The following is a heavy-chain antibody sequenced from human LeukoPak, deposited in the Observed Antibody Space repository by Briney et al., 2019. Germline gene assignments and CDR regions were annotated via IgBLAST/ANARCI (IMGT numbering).Heavy chain of an antibody. J-gene: IGHJ4*02. Sequence: SETLSLTCAVSGGSISSSIYYWGWIRQAPGKGLEWIGSIYYSGSTYYNPSLKSRVTISVDTSKNQFSLKLSSVTAADTAVYYCARRYGSGSSGTFDYWGQGTLVTVSS. CDR2: IYYSGST. D-gene: IGHD3-10*01. CDR3: ARRYGSGSSGTFDY. V-gene: IGHV4-39*07. CDR1: GGSISSSIYY.